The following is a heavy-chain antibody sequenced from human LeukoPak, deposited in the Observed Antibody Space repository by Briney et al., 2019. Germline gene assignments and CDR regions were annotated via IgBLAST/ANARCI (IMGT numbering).Heavy chain of an antibody. CDR3: ARAARVYAID. V-gene: IGHV4-59*12. CDR1: GGSISSYY. J-gene: IGHJ4*02. D-gene: IGHD2-8*01. Sequence: SETLSLTCTVSGGSISSYYWSWIRQPPGKGLEWIGYIYYSGSTNYNPSLKSRVTISVDTSKNQFSLKLSSVTAADTAVYYCARAARVYAIDWGQGTLVTVSS. CDR2: IYYSGST.